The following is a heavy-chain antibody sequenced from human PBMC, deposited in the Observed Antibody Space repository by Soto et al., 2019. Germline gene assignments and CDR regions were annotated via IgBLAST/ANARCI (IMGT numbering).Heavy chain of an antibody. CDR2: ISAYNGNT. V-gene: IGHV1-18*01. J-gene: IGHJ6*02. Sequence: GASVKVSFKASGYTFTSYGISWLRQAPGQGLEWMGWISAYNGNTNYAQKLQGRVTMTTDTSTSTAYMELRSLRSDDTAVYYCARGAAAGTGYYGMDVWGQGTTVTVSS. D-gene: IGHD6-13*01. CDR1: GYTFTSYG. CDR3: ARGAAAGTGYYGMDV.